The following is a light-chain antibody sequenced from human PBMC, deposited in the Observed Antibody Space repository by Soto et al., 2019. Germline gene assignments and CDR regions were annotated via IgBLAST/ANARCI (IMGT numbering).Light chain of an antibody. J-gene: IGKJ1*01. CDR1: QSVSSSY. CDR2: GAS. CDR3: QQYGSSPVT. Sequence: EIVLTQSPGTLSLSPGERATLSCRASQSVSSSYLAWYQQKPGQAPRLLIYGASSRATGIPDRFSGSGSGTSLTLTISRLEPEDFAVYYCQQYGSSPVTFGQGTKVEIK. V-gene: IGKV3-20*01.